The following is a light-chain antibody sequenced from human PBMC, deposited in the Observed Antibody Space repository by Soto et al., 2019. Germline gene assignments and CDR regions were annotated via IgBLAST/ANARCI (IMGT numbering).Light chain of an antibody. V-gene: IGLV1-44*01. CDR2: NNN. CDR1: SSNIGSNS. J-gene: IGLJ3*02. CDR3: APWDDSLNGPV. Sequence: QSVLTQPPSASGTPGQRVTISCSGSSSNIGSNSVNWYQQLPGTAPKLLIYNNNQRPSGVPDRFSGSKSGTSASLAISGLQSDDEADYYCAPWDDSLNGPVFGGGTKVTVL.